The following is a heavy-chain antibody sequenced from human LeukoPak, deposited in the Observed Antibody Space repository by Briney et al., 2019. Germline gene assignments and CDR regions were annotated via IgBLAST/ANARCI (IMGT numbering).Heavy chain of an antibody. Sequence: PSETLSLTCTVSGYSISSGYYWGWIRQPPGKGLEWIGSIYHSGSTYYNPSLKSRVTISVDRSKNQFSLKLSSVTAADTAVYYCAIAARREGVFDYWGQGTLVTVSS. V-gene: IGHV4-38-2*02. J-gene: IGHJ4*02. CDR1: GYSISSGYY. CDR2: IYHSGST. CDR3: AIAARREGVFDY. D-gene: IGHD6-6*01.